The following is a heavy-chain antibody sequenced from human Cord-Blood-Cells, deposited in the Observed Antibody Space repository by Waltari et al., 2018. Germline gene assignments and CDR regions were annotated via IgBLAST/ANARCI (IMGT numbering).Heavy chain of an antibody. CDR1: Y. D-gene: IGHD6-19*01. J-gene: IGHJ4*02. CDR2: IYYSGST. Sequence: YWSWIRQPPGKGLEWIGYIYYSGSTNYNPSLKSRVTISVDTSKNQFSLKLSSVTAADTAVYYCARGPYSSGWYFDYWGQGTLVTVSS. V-gene: IGHV4-59*01. CDR3: ARGPYSSGWYFDY.